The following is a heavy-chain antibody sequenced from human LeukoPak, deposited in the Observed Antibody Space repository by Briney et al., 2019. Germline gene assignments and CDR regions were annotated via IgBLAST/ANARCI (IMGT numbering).Heavy chain of an antibody. D-gene: IGHD5-24*01. Sequence: SETLSLTCTVSGGSISSSSYYWGWIRQPPGKGLEWIGSIYYSGSTYYNPSLKSRVTISVDTSKNQFSLKLSSVTAVDTAAYYCARRRLRWLQFEIYFDYWGQGTLVTVSS. CDR2: IYYSGST. J-gene: IGHJ4*02. V-gene: IGHV4-39*01. CDR1: GGSISSSSYY. CDR3: ARRRLRWLQFEIYFDY.